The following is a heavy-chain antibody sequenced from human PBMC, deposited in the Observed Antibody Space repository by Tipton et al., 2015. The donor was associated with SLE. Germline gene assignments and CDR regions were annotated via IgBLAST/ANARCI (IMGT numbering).Heavy chain of an antibody. CDR3: ARGGWLRLGADDAFDI. V-gene: IGHV4-4*07. D-gene: IGHD3-16*01. CDR1: GGSIISYY. CDR2: IYASSGST. J-gene: IGHJ3*02. Sequence: TLSLTCTVSGGSIISYYWSWVRQPAGKGLEWIGRIYASSGSTNYNPSLESRVTFSVDTSRNQFSLSLASVTAADTAVYYCARGGWLRLGADDAFDIWGQGTMVTVSS.